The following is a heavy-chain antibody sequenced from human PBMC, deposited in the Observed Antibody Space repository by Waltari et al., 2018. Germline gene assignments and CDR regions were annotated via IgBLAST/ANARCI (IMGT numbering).Heavy chain of an antibody. D-gene: IGHD4-17*01. J-gene: IGHJ4*02. CDR1: GFTFSSYA. CDR3: ARVFGDYSPYDY. CDR2: ISYDGSNK. V-gene: IGHV3-30-3*01. Sequence: QVQLVESGGGVVQPGRSLRLSCAASGFTFSSYAMHWVRQAPGKGLEGVAVISYDGSNKYYADSVKGRFTISRDNSKNTLYLQMNSLRAEDTAVYYCARVFGDYSPYDYWGQGTLVTVSS.